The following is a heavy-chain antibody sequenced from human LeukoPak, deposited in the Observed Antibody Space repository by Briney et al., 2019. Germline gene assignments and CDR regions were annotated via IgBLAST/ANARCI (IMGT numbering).Heavy chain of an antibody. J-gene: IGHJ5*02. CDR2: IYCSGST. CDR1: GGSISSGGYY. CDR3: ARGVCSGGSCWFDP. V-gene: IGHV4-31*03. D-gene: IGHD2-15*01. Sequence: SETLSLTCTVSGGSISSGGYYWSWIRQHPGKGLEWIGYIYCSGSTYYNPSLKSRGTISVDTSKNQFSLKLSSVTAADTAVYYCARGVCSGGSCWFDPWGQGTLVTVSS.